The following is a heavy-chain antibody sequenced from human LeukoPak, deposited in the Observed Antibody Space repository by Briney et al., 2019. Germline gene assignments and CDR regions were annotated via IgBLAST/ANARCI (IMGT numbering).Heavy chain of an antibody. CDR3: ASPLYYDILTGYQREGAFDI. Sequence: SETLSLTCAVSGYSLSSGYYWGWIRQPPGKGLEWIGSIYHSGSTNYNPSLKSRVTISVDKSKDQFSLKLSSVTAADTAVYYCASPLYYDILTGYQREGAFDIWGQGTMVTVSS. V-gene: IGHV4-38-2*01. D-gene: IGHD3-9*01. CDR2: IYHSGST. J-gene: IGHJ3*02. CDR1: GYSLSSGYY.